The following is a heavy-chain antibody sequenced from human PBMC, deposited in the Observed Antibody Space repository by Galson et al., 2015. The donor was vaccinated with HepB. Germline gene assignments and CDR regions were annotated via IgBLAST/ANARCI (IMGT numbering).Heavy chain of an antibody. CDR3: AKDSSGGLSPLDYFDH. Sequence: SLRLSCAASGFTFSNYAMHWVRQARGIGLEWVAVLWYAGSIKYYLESVKCRFTISKDNSKNTLYLQMDRLRAEDTAVYYCAKDSSGGLSPLDYFDHWGQGIMVTVSS. J-gene: IGHJ4*02. CDR1: GFTFSNYA. V-gene: IGHV3-33*06. D-gene: IGHD3-16*02. CDR2: LWYAGSIK.